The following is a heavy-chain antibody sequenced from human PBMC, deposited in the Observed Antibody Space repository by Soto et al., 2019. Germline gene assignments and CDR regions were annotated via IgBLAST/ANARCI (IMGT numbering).Heavy chain of an antibody. CDR2: INAGNGNT. V-gene: IGHV1-3*01. Sequence: GASVKVSCKASGYTFTSYAMHWVRQAPGQRLEWMGWINAGNGNTKYSQKFQGRVTITRDTSASTAYMELSSLRSEDTAVYYCARVGATGKHPHYWGQGTLVTVSS. CDR3: ARVGATGKHPHY. CDR1: GYTFTSYA. D-gene: IGHD1-26*01. J-gene: IGHJ4*02.